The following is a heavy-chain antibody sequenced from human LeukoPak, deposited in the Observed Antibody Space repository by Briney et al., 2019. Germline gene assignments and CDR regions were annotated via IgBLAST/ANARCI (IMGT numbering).Heavy chain of an antibody. J-gene: IGHJ5*02. CDR3: ARAGDIVLMVYAMLIDP. V-gene: IGHV4-38-2*02. D-gene: IGHD2-8*01. CDR1: GYSISSGYY. CDR2: IYHSGST. Sequence: SETLSLTCTVSGYSISSGYYWGWIRQPLGKGLEWIGSIYHSGSTYYNPSLKSRVTISVDTSKNQFSLKLSSVTAADTAVYYCARAGDIVLMVYAMLIDPWGQGTLVTVSS.